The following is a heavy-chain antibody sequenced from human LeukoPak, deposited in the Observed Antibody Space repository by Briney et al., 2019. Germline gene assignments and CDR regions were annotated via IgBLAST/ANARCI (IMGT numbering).Heavy chain of an antibody. D-gene: IGHD2-15*01. CDR2: IIPIFGTA. CDR3: ARVRGGSDDAFDI. J-gene: IGHJ3*02. Sequence: SVKASCKASGGTFSSYAISWVRQAPGQGLEWMGGIIPIFGTANYAQKFQGRVTITADESTSTAYMELSSLRSEDTAVYYCARVRGGSDDAFDIWGQGTMVTVSS. CDR1: GGTFSSYA. V-gene: IGHV1-69*13.